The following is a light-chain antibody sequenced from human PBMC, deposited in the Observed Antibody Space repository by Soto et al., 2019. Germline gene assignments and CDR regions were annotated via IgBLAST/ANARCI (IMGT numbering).Light chain of an antibody. CDR3: QVYKGWPGT. CDR2: DAS. J-gene: IGKJ1*01. CDR1: QSVRSS. V-gene: IGKV3-15*01. Sequence: EIVLTQSPGTLSLSPGERATLFCRASQSVRSSLAWYQQKPGQAPRLFIYDASTRATGIPARFSGSGSGTEFTLTISSLQAEDFAVDECQVYKGWPGTFAQ.